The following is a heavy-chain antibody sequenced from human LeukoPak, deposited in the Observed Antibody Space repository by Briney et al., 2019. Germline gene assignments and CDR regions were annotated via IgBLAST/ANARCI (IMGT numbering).Heavy chain of an antibody. D-gene: IGHD3-3*01. CDR3: ASKNTIFGVVVFDY. V-gene: IGHV4-38-2*01. CDR1: GYSISSGYY. CDR2: IYHSGST. Sequence: SETLSLTCAVSGYSISSGYYWGWIRQPPGKGLEWIGSIYHSGSTYYNPSLKSRVTISVDTSKNQFSLKLSSVTAADTAVYYCASKNTIFGVVVFDYWGQGTLVTVSS. J-gene: IGHJ4*02.